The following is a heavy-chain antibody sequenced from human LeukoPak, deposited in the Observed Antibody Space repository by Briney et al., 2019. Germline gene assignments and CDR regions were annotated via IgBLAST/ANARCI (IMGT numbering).Heavy chain of an antibody. CDR3: ARDQGRYFDL. Sequence: GASVKVSCKASGYTFASYGISWVRQAPGQGLEWMGWISAYNGNTNYAQNLQGRVTMTTDTSTSTAYMELRSLRSDDTALYYCARDQGRYFDLWGRGTLVTVSS. V-gene: IGHV1-18*01. CDR2: ISAYNGNT. J-gene: IGHJ2*01. CDR1: GYTFASYG.